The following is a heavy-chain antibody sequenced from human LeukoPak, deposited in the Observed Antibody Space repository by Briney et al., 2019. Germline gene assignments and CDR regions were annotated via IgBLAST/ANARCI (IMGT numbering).Heavy chain of an antibody. J-gene: IGHJ4*02. CDR1: GYTFTAYY. Sequence: GASVKVSCKASGYTFTAYYMYWVRQAPGQGLEWMGWINPNSGGTKYAQKFQDRVTLTRDTSITTAYMELSRVRSDDTAVYYCTRLLYSSGWYPSGYWGQGTLVSVSS. D-gene: IGHD6-19*01. CDR2: INPNSGGT. V-gene: IGHV1-2*02. CDR3: TRLLYSSGWYPSGY.